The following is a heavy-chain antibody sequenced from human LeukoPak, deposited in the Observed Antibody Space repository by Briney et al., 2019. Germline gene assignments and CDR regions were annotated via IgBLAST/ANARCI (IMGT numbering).Heavy chain of an antibody. CDR1: GFTFSDYW. D-gene: IGHD3-10*01. V-gene: IGHV3-7*01. J-gene: IGHJ4*02. Sequence: GGSLRLSCAVSGFTFSDYWMTWVRQAPGKGLEWVANIKQDGSEKYYVDSVKGRFTISRDNAKNSLYLQMNSLRAENTAVYYCAGGRGLKAYYFDYWGQGTLVTVSS. CDR3: AGGRGLKAYYFDY. CDR2: IKQDGSEK.